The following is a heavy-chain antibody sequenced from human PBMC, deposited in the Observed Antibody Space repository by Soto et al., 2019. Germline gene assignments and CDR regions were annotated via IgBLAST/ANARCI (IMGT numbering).Heavy chain of an antibody. D-gene: IGHD2-2*01. Sequence: SETLSLTCTVSGGSISSYYWSWIRQPPGKGLEWIGYIYYSGSTNYNPSLKSRVTISVDTSKNQFSLKLSSVTAADTAVYYCERHLYCSSTSCYEFDYCGQGYQVTVSA. CDR3: ERHLYCSSTSCYEFDY. CDR2: IYYSGST. CDR1: GGSISSYY. J-gene: IGHJ4*02. V-gene: IGHV4-59*08.